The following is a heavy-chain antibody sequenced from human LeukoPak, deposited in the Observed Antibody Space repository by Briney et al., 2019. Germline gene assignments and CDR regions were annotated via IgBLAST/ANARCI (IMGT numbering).Heavy chain of an antibody. CDR2: MNPNSGNT. V-gene: IGHV1-8*01. CDR1: GYTFTSYD. CDR3: ASSSSYRLGYYYYMDV. Sequence: ASVKVSCKASGYTFTSYDINWVRQAPGQGLEWMGWMNPNSGNTGYAQKFQGRVTMTRNTSISTAYMELSSLRSEDTAVYYCASSSSYRLGYYYYMDVWGKGTTVTVSS. D-gene: IGHD6-6*01. J-gene: IGHJ6*03.